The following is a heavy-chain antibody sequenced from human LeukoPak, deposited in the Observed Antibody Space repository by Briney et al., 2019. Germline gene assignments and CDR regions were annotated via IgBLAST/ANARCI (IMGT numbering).Heavy chain of an antibody. Sequence: PSETLSLTCAVSGVSVRSYNYWSWVRQPPGKSLEWLGEVYHSGSTYYNPSLKSRVTISVDRSKNQFSLKLSSVTAADTAVYYCARAVYDSSGYYYYPWGQGTLVTVSS. V-gene: IGHV4-4*02. J-gene: IGHJ5*02. CDR2: VYHSGST. CDR1: GVSVRSYNY. D-gene: IGHD3-22*01. CDR3: ARAVYDSSGYYYYP.